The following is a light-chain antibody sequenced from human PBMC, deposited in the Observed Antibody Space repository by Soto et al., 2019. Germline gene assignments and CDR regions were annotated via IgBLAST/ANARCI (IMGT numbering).Light chain of an antibody. J-gene: IGKJ1*01. CDR2: DAS. V-gene: IGKV1-5*01. CDR3: QQYTSLWT. Sequence: DIQMTQSPSTLSASVGDRVTITCRASESISNWLAWYQQKPGRAPNLLIYDASSFQSGVPSRFSGSRSGTEFTLIITNLQPDDFATYYCQQYTSLWTFGQGTKVEI. CDR1: ESISNW.